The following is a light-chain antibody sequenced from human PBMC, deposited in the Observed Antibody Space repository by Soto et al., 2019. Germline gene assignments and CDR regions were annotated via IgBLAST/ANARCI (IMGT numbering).Light chain of an antibody. CDR1: ISDVGSSGP. J-gene: IGLJ1*01. CDR2: EGS. V-gene: IGLV2-23*01. Sequence: QSVLTQAACVSGSPGQSITISCSGSISDVGSSGPVSWYQHHPGQVPKLIIYEGSRRPSGVSSRFSGSKTGNTASLTITGLQAEDEANYYCCSYVGARTYVFGTGTKVTVL. CDR3: CSYVGARTYV.